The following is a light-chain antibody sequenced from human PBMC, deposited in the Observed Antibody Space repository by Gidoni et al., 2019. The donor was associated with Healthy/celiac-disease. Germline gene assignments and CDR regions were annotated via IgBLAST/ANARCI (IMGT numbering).Light chain of an antibody. Sequence: DIVLTQSPLSLPVTPGEPASISCRSSQSLLQSNGYNYLDWYLQKPGQSPQLLIYLGSNRASGVPDRFSGSGSGTDFTLKISRVEAEDGGVYYCMQALQTPRTFGQGTKVEIK. V-gene: IGKV2-28*01. CDR1: QSLLQSNGYNY. CDR2: LGS. J-gene: IGKJ1*01. CDR3: MQALQTPRT.